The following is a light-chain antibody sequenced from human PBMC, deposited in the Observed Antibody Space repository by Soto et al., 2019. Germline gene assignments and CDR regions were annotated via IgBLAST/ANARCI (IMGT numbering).Light chain of an antibody. CDR3: QQYGSSPAVT. CDR1: QSVSSSY. CDR2: GAS. Sequence: EIVLTQSPGTLSLSPGERATLSCRASQSVSSSYLAWYQQKPGQAPRLLIYGASSRATGIPDRFSGSGSGTDFTLTISRLEPEEFDVYYCQQYGSSPAVTFGGGTKVEIK. V-gene: IGKV3-20*01. J-gene: IGKJ4*01.